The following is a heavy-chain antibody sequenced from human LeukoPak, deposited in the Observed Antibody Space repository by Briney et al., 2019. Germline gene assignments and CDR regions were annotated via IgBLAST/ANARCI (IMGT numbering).Heavy chain of an antibody. CDR2: IKQDGSET. J-gene: IGHJ4*02. CDR1: GLTFSNFW. V-gene: IGHV3-7*01. Sequence: GGSLRLSCVASGLTFSNFWITWLRQAPGKRLEWVANIKQDGSETYYLDSVRGRFTISRDNAKNSMYLQMSSLRAEDTAVYYCVGCSGGTCSDFDYWGRGTLVTVSS. CDR3: VGCSGGTCSDFDY. D-gene: IGHD2-15*01.